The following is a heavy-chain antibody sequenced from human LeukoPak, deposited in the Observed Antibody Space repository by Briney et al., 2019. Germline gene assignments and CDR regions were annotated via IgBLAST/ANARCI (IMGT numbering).Heavy chain of an antibody. CDR2: INPNSGGT. D-gene: IGHD6-19*01. J-gene: IGHJ4*02. CDR1: GYTFTDYY. Sequence: GASVKVSCKASGYTFTDYYIHWVRQAPGQGLEWMGWINPNSGGTHYAQRFQGRVTMTRDTSLSTAYMELSRLRSDDTAVYYCARGGQWPRRADYWGQGTLITVSS. V-gene: IGHV1-2*02. CDR3: ARGGQWPRRADY.